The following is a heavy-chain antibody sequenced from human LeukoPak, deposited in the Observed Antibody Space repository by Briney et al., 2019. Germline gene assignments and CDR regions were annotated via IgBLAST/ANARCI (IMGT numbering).Heavy chain of an antibody. CDR2: ISWNSGYI. CDR1: GFTFDNYA. J-gene: IGHJ4*02. V-gene: IGHV3-9*01. CDR3: AKVRGTYSSGYFFDY. D-gene: IGHD6-19*01. Sequence: SLRLSCAASGFTFDNYAMNWVRQAPGKGLEWLSIISWNSGYIGYADSVKGRFTIYRDNAKKSLDLQMSSLRAEDTAFYYCAKVRGTYSSGYFFDYWGQGNLVTVSS.